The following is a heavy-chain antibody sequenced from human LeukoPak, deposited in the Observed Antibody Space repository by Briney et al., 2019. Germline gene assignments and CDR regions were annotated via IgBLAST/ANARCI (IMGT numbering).Heavy chain of an antibody. CDR1: GVSISSYY. Sequence: SETLSLTCTVSGVSISSYYWSWIRQPAGKGLEWIGRIHTSGSTNYNPSLKSQVTMSVDTSKNQFSLQLSSVTAADTAVYYCARQRATRYCSGGSCHILDYWGQGTLVTVSS. V-gene: IGHV4-4*07. J-gene: IGHJ4*02. CDR2: IHTSGST. CDR3: ARQRATRYCSGGSCHILDY. D-gene: IGHD2-15*01.